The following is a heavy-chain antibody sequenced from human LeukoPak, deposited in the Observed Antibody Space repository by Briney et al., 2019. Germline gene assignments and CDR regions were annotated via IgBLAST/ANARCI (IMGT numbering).Heavy chain of an antibody. V-gene: IGHV4-59*01. CDR2: IYYSGST. D-gene: IGHD1-26*01. J-gene: IGHJ3*02. CDR1: GGSISSYY. CDR3: ARSLVGARGYAFDI. Sequence: SETLSLTCTVSGGSISSYYWSWIRQPPGKGLEWIGYIYYSGSTNYNPSLKSRVTISVDTSKNQFSLKLSSVTAADTAVYYCARSLVGARGYAFDIWGQGTTVPVSS.